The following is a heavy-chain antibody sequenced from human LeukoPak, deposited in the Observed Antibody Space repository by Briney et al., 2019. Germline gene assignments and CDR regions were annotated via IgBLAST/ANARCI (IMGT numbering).Heavy chain of an antibody. D-gene: IGHD3-22*01. J-gene: IGHJ4*02. CDR3: ARGVRYYYDSSGYNDY. CDR1: GGSFSGYY. CDR2: INHSGST. Sequence: PSETLSLTCAVYGGSFSGYYWSWIRQPPGKGLEWIGEINHSGSTNYNPSLKSRVTISVDTSKNQFSLKLSSVTAADTAVYYCARGVRYYYDSSGYNDYWGQGTLVTVSS. V-gene: IGHV4-34*01.